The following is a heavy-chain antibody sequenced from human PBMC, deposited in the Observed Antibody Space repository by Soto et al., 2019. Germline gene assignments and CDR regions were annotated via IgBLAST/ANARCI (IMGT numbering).Heavy chain of an antibody. V-gene: IGHV4-39*01. CDR3: ARRHRWLDYFDY. Sequence: QLQLQESGPGLVKPSETLSLTCIVSGGSISSSSYYWGWIRQPPGKGLEWIGSIYHSGSAYYNPSLKSRITISVDPSKNQFSLKLSSVTAADTAVYYCARRHRWLDYFDYWGQGTLVTVSS. D-gene: IGHD6-19*01. CDR1: GGSISSSSYY. J-gene: IGHJ4*02. CDR2: IYHSGSA.